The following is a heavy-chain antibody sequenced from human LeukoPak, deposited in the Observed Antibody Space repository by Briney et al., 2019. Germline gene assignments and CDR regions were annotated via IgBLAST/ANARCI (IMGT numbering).Heavy chain of an antibody. CDR1: GFTFSDYY. CDR2: ISGSGRSI. V-gene: IGHV3-11*01. CDR3: AKTPLAVAPGDYFDY. Sequence: GGSLRLSCAASGFTFSDYYMSWIRQAPGRGLEWVSYISGSGRSISYADSVKGRFTISRDNTKNSLYLQLNSLRAEDTAIYYCAKTPLAVAPGDYFDYWGQGTLVTVSS. J-gene: IGHJ4*02. D-gene: IGHD6-19*01.